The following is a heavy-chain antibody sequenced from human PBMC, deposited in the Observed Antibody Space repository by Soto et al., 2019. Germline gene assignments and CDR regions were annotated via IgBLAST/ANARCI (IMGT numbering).Heavy chain of an antibody. V-gene: IGHV1-18*01. J-gene: IGHJ6*02. CDR3: ARAPRYDNILWWLYYYALDV. D-gene: IGHD3-9*01. CDR2: ISPYSGDT. CDR1: GYTFTTYG. Sequence: QAQLVQSGAEVKKPGASVKVSCKASGYTFTTYGVSWVRQAPGQGLEWMGWISPYSGDTDFAPKFLGRISLTSDTATGTAYMAMSNRRSDDTAVYFCARAPRYDNILWWLYYYALDVWGQETPVTVSS.